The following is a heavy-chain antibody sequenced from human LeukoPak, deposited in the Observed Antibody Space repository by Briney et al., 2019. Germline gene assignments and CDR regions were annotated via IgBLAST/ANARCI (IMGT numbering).Heavy chain of an antibody. CDR1: GFTFSSYG. Sequence: GRSLRLSCAASGFTFSSYGMHWVRQAPGKGLEWVAVISYDGSNKYYADSVKGRFTISRDNSKNTLYLQMNSLRAEDTAVYYCAKGLAIDYWGQGTLVTVSS. CDR2: ISYDGSNK. V-gene: IGHV3-30*18. CDR3: AKGLAIDY. J-gene: IGHJ4*02.